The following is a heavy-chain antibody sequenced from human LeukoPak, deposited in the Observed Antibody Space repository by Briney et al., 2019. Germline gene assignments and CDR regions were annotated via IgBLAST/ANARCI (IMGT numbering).Heavy chain of an antibody. J-gene: IGHJ4*02. D-gene: IGHD3-3*01. Sequence: ASVKVSCKASGYTFTSYYMHWVRQAPGQGLEWMGIINPSGGGTSYAQKFQGRVTMTRDTSTSTVYMELSSLRSEDTAVYYCARDGARITIFGVVIIRGEFDYWGQGTLVTVSS. CDR3: ARDGARITIFGVVIIRGEFDY. CDR1: GYTFTSYY. V-gene: IGHV1-46*01. CDR2: INPSGGGT.